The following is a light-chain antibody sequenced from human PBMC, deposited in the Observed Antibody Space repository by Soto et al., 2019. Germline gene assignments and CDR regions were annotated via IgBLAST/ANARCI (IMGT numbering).Light chain of an antibody. CDR3: QQYAGAPWT. Sequence: EIGLTQSQGTLYVSPGERAAISCKASQTVTSTFLAWYQQKPGQAPRLLIYAANIRTTDSPDRLTGSGSGTDFNLTISSLEPEDSGLYYCQQYAGAPWTFGPGTRVEIK. V-gene: IGKV3-20*01. CDR1: QTVTSTF. CDR2: AAN. J-gene: IGKJ1*01.